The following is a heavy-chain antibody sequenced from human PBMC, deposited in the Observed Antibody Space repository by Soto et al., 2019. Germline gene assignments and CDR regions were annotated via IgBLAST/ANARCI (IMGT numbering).Heavy chain of an antibody. D-gene: IGHD2-15*01. J-gene: IGHJ4*02. CDR3: ARGPGGPDGPGDY. CDR1: GYTFTSYA. Sequence: QVQLVPSGAEVKKPGASVKVSCKASGYTFTSYAMHWVRQAPGQRLEWMGWINAGNGNTKYSQKFQGRVTITRDTSESTAYMELSSLRSEDTAVYYCARGPGGPDGPGDYWGQGTLVTVSS. V-gene: IGHV1-3*01. CDR2: INAGNGNT.